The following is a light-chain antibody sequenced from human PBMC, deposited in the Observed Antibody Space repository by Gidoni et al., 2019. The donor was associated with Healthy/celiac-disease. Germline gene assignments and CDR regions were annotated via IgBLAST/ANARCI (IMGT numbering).Light chain of an antibody. CDR1: QDISNY. CDR2: DAS. CDR3: QQYDNRLT. V-gene: IGKV1-33*01. J-gene: IGKJ4*01. Sequence: DILMTQSPSSLSASVGDRVTITCQASQDISNYLNWYQQKPGKAPKLLIYDASNWETGVPSRFSGSGSGTDFTLTISSLQPEDIATYYCQQYDNRLTFGGGTKVEIK.